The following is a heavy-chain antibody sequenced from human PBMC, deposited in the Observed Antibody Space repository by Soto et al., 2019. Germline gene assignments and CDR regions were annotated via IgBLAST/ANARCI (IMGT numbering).Heavy chain of an antibody. J-gene: IGHJ4*02. CDR1: GDSISSGTHY. Sequence: PSETLSLTCTVSGDSISSGTHYWNWIRQHPGKGLEWIGYISSNGNSYYSPSLKSRVFISVDTSKSQFSLKLTSVTAADTAVYYCARGDWLVTGTDYWGQGTLVTVSS. CDR3: ARGDWLVTGTDY. V-gene: IGHV4-31*03. D-gene: IGHD3-9*01. CDR2: ISSNGNS.